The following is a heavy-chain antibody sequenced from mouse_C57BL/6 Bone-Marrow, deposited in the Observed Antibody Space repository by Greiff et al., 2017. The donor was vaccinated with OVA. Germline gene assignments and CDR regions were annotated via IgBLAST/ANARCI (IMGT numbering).Heavy chain of an antibody. CDR2: IDPENGDT. V-gene: IGHV14-4*01. Sequence: VQLQQSGAELVRPGASVKLSCTASGFNIKDDYMHWVKQRPEQGLEWIGWIDPENGDTEYASKFPGKATITADTSSNTAYLQLSSLTSEDTAVYDCITTVALSYYARDDWGQGTSVTVSA. CDR1: GFNIKDDY. D-gene: IGHD1-1*01. CDR3: ITTVALSYYARDD. J-gene: IGHJ4*01.